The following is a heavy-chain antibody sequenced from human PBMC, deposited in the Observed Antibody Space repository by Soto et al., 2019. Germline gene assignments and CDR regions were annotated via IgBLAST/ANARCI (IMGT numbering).Heavy chain of an antibody. V-gene: IGHV1-69*13. Sequence: ASVKVSCKASGGTFSSYAISWVRQAPGQGLEWMGGIIPIFGTANYAQKFQGRVTITADESTSTAYMELSSLRSEDTAVYYCASGARALGYSYVFDYWGQGTLVTVSS. CDR3: ASGARALGYSYVFDY. CDR1: GGTFSSYA. J-gene: IGHJ4*02. CDR2: IIPIFGTA. D-gene: IGHD5-18*01.